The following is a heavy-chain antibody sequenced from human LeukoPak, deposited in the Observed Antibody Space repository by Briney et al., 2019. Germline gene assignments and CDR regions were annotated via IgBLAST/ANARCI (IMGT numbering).Heavy chain of an antibody. D-gene: IGHD3-10*01. Sequence: PSQTLSLTCTASGGSISSGGYYWSWVRQHPGRGLEWSGSIYNSGTTYYNPSLKSRVSISVDTSKNQFSLELTSVTAADTAVYYCARGYGRMSLVRGVPNWFDFWGQGTLVTVSS. CDR3: ARGYGRMSLVRGVPNWFDF. V-gene: IGHV4-31*03. CDR2: IYNSGTT. CDR1: GGSISSGGYY. J-gene: IGHJ5*01.